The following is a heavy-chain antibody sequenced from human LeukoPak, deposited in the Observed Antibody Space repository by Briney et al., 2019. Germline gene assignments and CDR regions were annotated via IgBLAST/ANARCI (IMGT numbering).Heavy chain of an antibody. CDR3: ARDSGGVSNDAFDI. CDR2: INPNSGGT. J-gene: IGHJ3*02. D-gene: IGHD3-10*01. CDR1: GYTFTSYY. V-gene: IGHV1-2*04. Sequence: ASVKVSCKASGYTFTSYYMHWVRQAPGQGLEWMGWINPNSGGTNYAQKFQGWVTMTRDTSISTAYMELSRLRSDDTAVYYCARDSGGVSNDAFDIWGQGTMVTVSS.